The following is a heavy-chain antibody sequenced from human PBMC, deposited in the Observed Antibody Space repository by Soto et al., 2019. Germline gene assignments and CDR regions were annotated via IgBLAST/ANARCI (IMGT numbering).Heavy chain of an antibody. CDR3: ARGTTGTRNGVAFDP. J-gene: IGHJ5*02. V-gene: IGHV4-30-2*01. CDR1: GGSISSGGYS. CDR2: IYHSGST. Sequence: QLQLQESGSGLVKPSQTLSLTCAVSGGSISSGGYSWSWIRQPPGKGLEWMGYIYHSGSTYYNPSRQRRVTISVDRSTSQFSLKLRSVPAADTAVYYCARGTTGTRNGVAFDPWGQGTLVTVSS. D-gene: IGHD1-1*01.